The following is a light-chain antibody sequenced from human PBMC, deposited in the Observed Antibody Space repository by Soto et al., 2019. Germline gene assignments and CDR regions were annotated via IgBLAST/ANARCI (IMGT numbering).Light chain of an antibody. CDR3: QQNLGVHT. CDR1: QAVNTR. J-gene: IGKJ1*01. CDR2: LAS. Sequence: EIVLTQSPATLSSFPGDRVTLSCRASQAVNTRLAWYQHKPGQAPRLLIYLASNRAAGVPARFSGSGSGTDFTLTISNVEPEDFAVYYCQQNLGVHTFGQGTKVEIK. V-gene: IGKV3D-11*01.